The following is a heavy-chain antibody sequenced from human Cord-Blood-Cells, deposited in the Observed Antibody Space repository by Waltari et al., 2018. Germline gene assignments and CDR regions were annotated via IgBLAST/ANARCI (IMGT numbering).Heavy chain of an antibody. Sequence: QLQLQESGPGLVKPSETLSLTCTVSGGSISSSRYSWGWIRQPPGKGLEWIGSIYYSGSTYYNPSLKSRVTISVDTSKNQFSLKLSSVTAADTAVYYCARRQLTGTTPGGAFDIWGQGTMVTVSS. J-gene: IGHJ3*02. CDR1: GGSISSSRYS. V-gene: IGHV4-39*07. D-gene: IGHD1-20*01. CDR2: IYYSGST. CDR3: ARRQLTGTTPGGAFDI.